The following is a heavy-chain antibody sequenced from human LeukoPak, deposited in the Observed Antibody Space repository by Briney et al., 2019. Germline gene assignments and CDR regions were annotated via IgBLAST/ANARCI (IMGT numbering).Heavy chain of an antibody. D-gene: IGHD5-12*01. CDR3: ARGFASGYGRYYYYGMDV. CDR1: GFTFSGYW. CDR2: ISSSGSTI. Sequence: GGSLRLSCAASGFTFSGYWMQWVRQAPGKGLEWVSYISSSGSTIYYADSVKGRFTISRDNAKNSLYLQMNSLRAEDTAVYYCARGFASGYGRYYYYGMDVWGQGTTVTVSS. J-gene: IGHJ6*02. V-gene: IGHV3-48*04.